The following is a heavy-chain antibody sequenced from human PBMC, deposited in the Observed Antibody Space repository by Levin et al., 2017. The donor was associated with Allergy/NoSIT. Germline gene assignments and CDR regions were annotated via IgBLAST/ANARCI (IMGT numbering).Heavy chain of an antibody. CDR2: MNPNSGDT. D-gene: IGHD6-13*01. V-gene: IGHV1-8*01. CDR3: ARASPGSTWFNWFDP. CDR1: GYSFTNYD. J-gene: IGHJ5*02. Sequence: ASVKVSCKTSGYSFTNYDINWVRQATGQGLEWLGWMNPNSGDTAYAQKFQGRFTITRNTSIDTVYMKLSSLTSEDTGFYYCARASPGSTWFNWFDPWGQGTLVTVSS.